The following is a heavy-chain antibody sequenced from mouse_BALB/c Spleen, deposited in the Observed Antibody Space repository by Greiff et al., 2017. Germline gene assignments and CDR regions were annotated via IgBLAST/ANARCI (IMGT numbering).Heavy chain of an antibody. CDR1: GFTFSSYT. CDR2: ISNGGGST. V-gene: IGHV5-12-2*01. J-gene: IGHJ2*01. Sequence: EVQVVESGGGLVQPGGSLKLSCAASGFTFSSYTMSWVRQTPEKRLEWVAYISNGGGSTYYPDTVKGRFTISRDNAKNTLYLQMSSLKSEDTAMYYCARHNGSFLYYFDYWGQGTTLTVSS. CDR3: ARHNGSFLYYFDY.